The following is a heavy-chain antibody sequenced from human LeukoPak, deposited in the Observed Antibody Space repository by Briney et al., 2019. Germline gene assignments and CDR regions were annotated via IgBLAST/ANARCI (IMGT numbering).Heavy chain of an antibody. CDR2: ISVRSNYI. D-gene: IGHD3-22*01. V-gene: IGHV3-21*01. CDR1: GYTFSSFS. Sequence: GGSLRLSCVASGYTFSSFSINWVRQAPGKGLEWVSSISVRSNYIYYADSVRGRFSISRDDARDSLFLQMNSLRAEDTAVYYCVRLRRNSDTSGYYYYYDFWGQGTLVPVSS. CDR3: VRLRRNSDTSGYYYYYDF. J-gene: IGHJ4*02.